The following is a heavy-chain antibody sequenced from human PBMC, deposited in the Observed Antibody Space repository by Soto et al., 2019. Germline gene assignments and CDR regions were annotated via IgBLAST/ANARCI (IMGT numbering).Heavy chain of an antibody. CDR1: GFTFSSYA. CDR3: AKDPLEIQLWPKYYFDY. J-gene: IGHJ4*02. V-gene: IGHV3-23*01. D-gene: IGHD5-18*01. CDR2: ISGSGGST. Sequence: GGSLRLSCAASGFTFSSYAMSWVRQAPGKGLEWVSAISGSGGSTYYADSVKGRFTISRDNSKNTLYLQMNSLRAEDTAVYYCAKDPLEIQLWPKYYFDYCGQGPLVTVYS.